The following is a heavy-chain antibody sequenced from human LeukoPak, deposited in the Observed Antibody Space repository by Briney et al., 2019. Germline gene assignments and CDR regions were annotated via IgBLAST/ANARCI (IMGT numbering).Heavy chain of an antibody. CDR3: ARLGIAHYYFDY. V-gene: IGHV4-39*07. CDR2: IYHSGST. Sequence: SETLSLTCTVSGGSISSSSYYWGWIRQPPGKGLEWIGSIYHSGSTYYNPSLKSRVTISVDASKNQFSLKLSSVTAADTAVYYCARLGIAHYYFDYWGQGTLVTVSS. J-gene: IGHJ4*02. CDR1: GGSISSSSYY. D-gene: IGHD6-13*01.